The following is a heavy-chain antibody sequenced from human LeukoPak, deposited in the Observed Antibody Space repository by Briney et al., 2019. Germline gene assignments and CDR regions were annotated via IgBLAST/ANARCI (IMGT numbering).Heavy chain of an antibody. CDR1: GGSISRYY. D-gene: IGHD2-2*01. J-gene: IGHJ6*02. V-gene: IGHV4-59*01. CDR3: ARAGVVPDYGMDV. Sequence: SETLSLTCTVSGGSISRYYWSWIRQPPGKGLEWIGYIYYSGSTNYNPSLKSRVTISVDTSKNQFSLKLSSVTAADTAVYYCARAGVVPDYGMDVWGQGTTVTVSS. CDR2: IYYSGST.